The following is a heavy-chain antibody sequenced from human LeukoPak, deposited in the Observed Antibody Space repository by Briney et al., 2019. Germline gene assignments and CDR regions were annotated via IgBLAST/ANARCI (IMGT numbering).Heavy chain of an antibody. Sequence: GASVKVSCKASGYTFTSYYMHWVRQAPGQGLEWMGIINPSGGSTSYAQKFQGRVTMTRDTSTSTVYMELSSLRSEDTAVYYCARGNIVVVPPANWFDSWGQGTLVTVSS. CDR2: INPSGGST. D-gene: IGHD2-2*01. CDR1: GYTFTSYY. J-gene: IGHJ5*01. V-gene: IGHV1-46*01. CDR3: ARGNIVVVPPANWFDS.